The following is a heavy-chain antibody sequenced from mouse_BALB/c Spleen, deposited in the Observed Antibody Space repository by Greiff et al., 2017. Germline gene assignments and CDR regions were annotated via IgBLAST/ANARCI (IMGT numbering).Heavy chain of an antibody. V-gene: IGHV5-6*01. Sequence: EVMLVESGGDLVKPGGSLKLSCAASGFTFSSYGMSWVRQTPDKRLEWVATISSGGSYTYYPDSVKGRFTISRDNDKNTLYLQMSSLKSEDTAMCYCARLGSYDGYEAYWGQGTLVTVSA. CDR2: ISSGGSYT. CDR3: ARLGSYDGYEAY. D-gene: IGHD2-3*01. J-gene: IGHJ3*01. CDR1: GFTFSSYG.